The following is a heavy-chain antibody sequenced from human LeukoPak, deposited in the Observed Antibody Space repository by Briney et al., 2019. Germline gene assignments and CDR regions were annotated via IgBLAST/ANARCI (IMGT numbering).Heavy chain of an antibody. V-gene: IGHV3-66*02. D-gene: IGHD3-3*01. J-gene: IGHJ4*02. Sequence: PGGSLRLSCAASGFTVSSNYMSWVRQAPGKGLEWVSVIYSGGSTYYADSVKGRFTISRDNSKNTLYLQMNSLRAEDTAVYYCASRPAGITISGVARDYWGQGTLVTVSS. CDR1: GFTVSSNY. CDR3: ASRPAGITISGVARDY. CDR2: IYSGGST.